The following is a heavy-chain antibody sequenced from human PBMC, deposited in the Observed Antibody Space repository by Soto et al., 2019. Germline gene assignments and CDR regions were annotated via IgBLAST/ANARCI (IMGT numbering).Heavy chain of an antibody. CDR2: INAGNGNT. CDR1: GYTFTSYA. J-gene: IGHJ6*02. Sequence: ASVKVSCKASGYTFTSYAIHWVRQAPGQGLEWMGWINAGNGNTKYSQTFQGRVTITRDTSASTAYMELSSLRSEDTAVYYCEFVYCSGGSCPLYYGMDVWGQGTTVTVSS. D-gene: IGHD2-15*01. V-gene: IGHV1-3*01. CDR3: EFVYCSGGSCPLYYGMDV.